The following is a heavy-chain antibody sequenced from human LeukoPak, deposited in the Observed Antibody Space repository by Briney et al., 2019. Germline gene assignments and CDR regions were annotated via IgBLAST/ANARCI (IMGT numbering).Heavy chain of an antibody. CDR3: AKDWDYYGSGSYSDY. D-gene: IGHD3-10*01. Sequence: GGSLRLSCAASGFTFSSYAMSWVRQAPGKGLEWVSGISGSGGSTYYADSVKGRFTISRDNSKNTLYLQMNSLRAEDTAVYYCAKDWDYYGSGSYSDYWGQGTLVTVS. J-gene: IGHJ4*02. CDR1: GFTFSSYA. V-gene: IGHV3-23*01. CDR2: ISGSGGST.